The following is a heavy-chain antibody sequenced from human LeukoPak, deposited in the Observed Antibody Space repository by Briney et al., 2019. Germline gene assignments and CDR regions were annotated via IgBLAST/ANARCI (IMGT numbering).Heavy chain of an antibody. Sequence: GGSLRLSCAASGLNFSSHDMNWVRQAPGKGLEWISYISGSGGSIHCADSVEGRFTTSRDNAKNSLYLQMNSLRDEDTAVYYCARNLFGGPVALIDYWGQGTLVTVSS. V-gene: IGHV3-48*02. D-gene: IGHD2-2*01. CDR1: GLNFSSHD. CDR2: ISGSGGSI. CDR3: ARNLFGGPVALIDY. J-gene: IGHJ4*02.